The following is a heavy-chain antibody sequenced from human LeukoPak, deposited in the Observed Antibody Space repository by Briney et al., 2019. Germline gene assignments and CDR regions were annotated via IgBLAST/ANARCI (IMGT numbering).Heavy chain of an antibody. J-gene: IGHJ6*03. V-gene: IGHV4-4*07. CDR1: GGSISSYY. CDR2: IYTSGST. D-gene: IGHD1-1*01. CDR3: ARCSTGTYHYYYYMDV. Sequence: NPSETLSLTCTVSGGSISSYYWSWIRQPAGKGLEWIGRIYTSGSTNYNPSLKSRVTMSVGTSKNQFSLKLSSVTAADTAVYYCARCSTGTYHYYYYMDVWGKGTTVTVSS.